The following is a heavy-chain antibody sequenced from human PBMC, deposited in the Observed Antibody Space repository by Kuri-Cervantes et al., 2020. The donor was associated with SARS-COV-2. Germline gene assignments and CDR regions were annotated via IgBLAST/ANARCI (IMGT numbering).Heavy chain of an antibody. CDR2: IYYSGST. J-gene: IGHJ5*02. CDR3: ARQMMSSITIFGVVITRNWFDP. Sequence: GSLRLSCTVSGGSISSSSYYWGWIRQPPGKGLEWTESIYYSGSTYYNPSLKSRVTISVDTSKNQFSLKLSSVTAADTAVYYCARQMMSSITIFGVVITRNWFDPWGQGTLVTVSS. D-gene: IGHD3-3*01. V-gene: IGHV4-39*01. CDR1: GGSISSSSYY.